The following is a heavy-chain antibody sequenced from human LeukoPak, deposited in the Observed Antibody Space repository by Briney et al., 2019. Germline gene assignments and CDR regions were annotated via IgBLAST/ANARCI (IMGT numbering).Heavy chain of an antibody. CDR2: IYYSGST. Sequence: TSETLSLTCTVSGGSISSYYWSWIRQPPGKGLEWIGYIYYSGSTSYNPSLKSRVTISVDTSKNQFSLKLSSVTAADTAVYYCASSREYSSSSVDYWGQGTLVTVSS. CDR1: GGSISSYY. D-gene: IGHD6-6*01. CDR3: ASSREYSSSSVDY. J-gene: IGHJ4*02. V-gene: IGHV4-59*01.